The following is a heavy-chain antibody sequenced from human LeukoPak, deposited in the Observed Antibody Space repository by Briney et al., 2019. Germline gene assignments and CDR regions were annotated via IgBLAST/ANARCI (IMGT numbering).Heavy chain of an antibody. V-gene: IGHV3-64*01. CDR3: ARSTGYCSGGSCYSDY. J-gene: IGHJ4*02. CDR1: GFTFSDYV. D-gene: IGHD2-15*01. CDR2: ISFNGDNT. Sequence: GGSLRLSCAASGFTFSDYVMHWVRQALGKGLEYVSGISFNGDNTYYANSVKGRFTISRDNSKNTLYLQMDSLRAEDMAVYYCARSTGYCSGGSCYSDYWGQGTLVTVSS.